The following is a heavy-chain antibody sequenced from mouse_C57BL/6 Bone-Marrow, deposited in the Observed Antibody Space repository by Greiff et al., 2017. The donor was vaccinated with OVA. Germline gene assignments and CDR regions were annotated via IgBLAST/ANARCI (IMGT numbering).Heavy chain of an antibody. CDR2: IDPSDSET. D-gene: IGHD2-3*01. J-gene: IGHJ4*01. CDR1: GYTFTSYW. Sequence: VQLQQPGAELVRPGSSVKLSCKASGYTFTSYWMHWVKQRPIQGLEWIGNIDPSDSETHYNQKFKDKATLTVDKSSSTAYMQLSSLTSEDSAVYYCALYDGYSLYAMDYWGQGTSVTVSS. V-gene: IGHV1-52*01. CDR3: ALYDGYSLYAMDY.